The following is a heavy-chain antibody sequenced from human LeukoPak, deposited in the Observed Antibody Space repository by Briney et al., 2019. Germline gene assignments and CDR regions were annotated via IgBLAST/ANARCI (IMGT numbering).Heavy chain of an antibody. CDR2: ISSSSSYI. D-gene: IGHD1-26*01. CDR1: GFTFSSYS. CDR3: ARGPQRSGSYDDY. V-gene: IGHV3-21*01. J-gene: IGHJ4*02. Sequence: GGSLRLSCAASGFTFSSYSMNWVRQAPGKGLEWVSSISSSSSYIYHADSVKGRFTISRDNAKNSLYLQMNSLRAEDTAVYYCARGPQRSGSYDDYWGQGTLVTVSS.